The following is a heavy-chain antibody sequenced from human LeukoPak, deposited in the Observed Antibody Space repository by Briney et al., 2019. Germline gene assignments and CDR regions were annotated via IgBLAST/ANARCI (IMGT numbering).Heavy chain of an antibody. CDR2: ISGSGGST. V-gene: IGHV3-23*01. D-gene: IGHD2-21*02. J-gene: IGHJ6*03. CDR3: AKSGVVVTAPNYYYYMDV. Sequence: GGSLRLSCAASGFTFSSYAMSWVRQAPGEGLEWVSGISGSGGSTYYADSVKGRFTISRDNSKNTLYLQMNSLRAEDTAVYYCAKSGVVVTAPNYYYYMDVWGKGTTVTVSS. CDR1: GFTFSSYA.